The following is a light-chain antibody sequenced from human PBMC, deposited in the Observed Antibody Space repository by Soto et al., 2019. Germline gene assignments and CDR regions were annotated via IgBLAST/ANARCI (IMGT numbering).Light chain of an antibody. J-gene: IGKJ1*01. V-gene: IGKV1-5*01. CDR2: DAS. CDR1: QSISNW. CDR3: QHYDTYSWT. Sequence: DIQMTQSPSTLSTSVGDRVTITCRASQSISNWLAWYQQKPGKAPKLLIYDASTLQSGVPSRFSGSGSGTEFTLTISSLQPDEFATYYCQHYDTYSWTFGQGTKVEI.